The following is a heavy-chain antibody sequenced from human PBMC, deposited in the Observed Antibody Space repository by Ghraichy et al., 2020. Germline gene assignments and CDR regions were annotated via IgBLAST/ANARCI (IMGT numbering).Heavy chain of an antibody. Sequence: GGSLRLSCAVSGFTFSSSPMHWVRQGPGKGLEWVAFISSDGSNKYYADSVKGRFTISRDNSKKTLSLQMNSLGAEDTAGYYCAGERALYNPPAMGSMDVWGKGTTVTVSS. CDR2: ISSDGSNK. V-gene: IGHV3-30-3*01. J-gene: IGHJ6*03. CDR1: GFTFSSSP. CDR3: AGERALYNPPAMGSMDV. D-gene: IGHD2-2*01.